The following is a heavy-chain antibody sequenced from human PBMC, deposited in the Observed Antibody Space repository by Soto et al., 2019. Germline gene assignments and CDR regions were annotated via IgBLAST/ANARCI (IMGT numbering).Heavy chain of an antibody. D-gene: IGHD2-15*01. Sequence: GASVKVSCKASGYTFTSYGISWVRQAPGQGLEWMGWINPNSGGTNYAQKFQGWVTMTRDTSISTAYMELSRLRSDDTAVYYCARDRCSGGSCHDAFDIWGQGTMVTVSS. CDR1: GYTFTSYG. J-gene: IGHJ3*02. CDR2: INPNSGGT. CDR3: ARDRCSGGSCHDAFDI. V-gene: IGHV1-2*04.